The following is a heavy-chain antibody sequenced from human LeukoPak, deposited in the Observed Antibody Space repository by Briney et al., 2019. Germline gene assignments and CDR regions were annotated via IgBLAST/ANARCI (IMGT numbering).Heavy chain of an antibody. D-gene: IGHD3-10*01. CDR1: GFTFSSYG. J-gene: IGHJ6*03. CDR3: AKHIGVHYYYMDV. V-gene: IGHV3-33*06. CDR2: IWYDGSNK. Sequence: GGSLRLSCAASGFTFSSYGMHWVRQAPGKGLEWVAVIWYDGSNKYYADSVKGRFTISRDNSKSTLYLQMNSLRAEDTAVYYCAKHIGVHYYYMDVWGKGTTVTVSS.